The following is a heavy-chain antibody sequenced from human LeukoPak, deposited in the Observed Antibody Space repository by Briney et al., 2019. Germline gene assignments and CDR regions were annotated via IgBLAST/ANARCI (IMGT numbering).Heavy chain of an antibody. CDR2: VDPEDGET. CDR1: GYTFTDYY. Sequence: GATVKISCKASGYTFTDYYMHWVQQAPGKGLEWMGRVDPEDGETIYAEKFQGRVTITADTSTDTAYMELSSLRSEDTAVYYCARGSHTQLLWFGVDWGQGTLVTVSS. J-gene: IGHJ4*02. D-gene: IGHD3-10*01. CDR3: ARGSHTQLLWFGVD. V-gene: IGHV1-69-2*01.